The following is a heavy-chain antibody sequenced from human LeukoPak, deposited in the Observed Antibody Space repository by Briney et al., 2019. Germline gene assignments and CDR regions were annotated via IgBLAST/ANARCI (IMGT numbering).Heavy chain of an antibody. CDR1: GGSFSGYC. Sequence: KPSETLSLTCAVYGGSFSGYCWSWIRQPPGKGLEWIGEINHSGSTNYNPSLKSRVTISVDTSKNQFSLKLSSVTAADTAVYYCARGGYKRLYYMDVWGKGTTVTVSS. CDR2: INHSGST. D-gene: IGHD5-18*01. J-gene: IGHJ6*03. CDR3: ARGGYKRLYYMDV. V-gene: IGHV4-34*01.